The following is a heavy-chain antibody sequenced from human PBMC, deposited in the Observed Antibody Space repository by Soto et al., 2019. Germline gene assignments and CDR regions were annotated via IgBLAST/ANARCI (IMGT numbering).Heavy chain of an antibody. CDR2: ISHDGRIE. J-gene: IGHJ5*02. CDR3: ARDGLPDDFRSGGYWFDP. D-gene: IGHD3-3*01. V-gene: IGHV3-30-3*01. Sequence: GRSLRLSCAASVFTFITFALHWVRQAPGEGLEWVALISHDGRIEKYADSVKGRFTISRDNSKNTLYMQMDSLRLEDTGVYYCARDGLPDDFRSGGYWFDPWGQGTQVTVSS. CDR1: VFTFITFA.